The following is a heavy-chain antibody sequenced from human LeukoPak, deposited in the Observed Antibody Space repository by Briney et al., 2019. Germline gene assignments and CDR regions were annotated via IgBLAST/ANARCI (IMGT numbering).Heavy chain of an antibody. CDR2: ISSSSYI. CDR1: GFTFSSYS. D-gene: IGHD4-17*01. V-gene: IGHV3-21*01. CDR3: ARDARTVTTLFDY. J-gene: IGHJ4*02. Sequence: GGSLRPSCAASGFTFSSYSMNWVRQAPGKGLEWVSSISSSSYIYYADSVKGRFTISRDNAKNSLYLQMNSLRAEDTAVYYCARDARTVTTLFDYWGQGTLVTVSS.